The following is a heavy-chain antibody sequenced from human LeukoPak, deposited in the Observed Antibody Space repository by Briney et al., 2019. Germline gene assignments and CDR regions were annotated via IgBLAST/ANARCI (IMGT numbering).Heavy chain of an antibody. CDR2: INSDGSST. D-gene: IGHD1-26*01. CDR1: GFTFSSYW. J-gene: IGHJ4*02. CDR3: ARDHRWELLFDY. V-gene: IGHV3-74*01. Sequence: GGSLRLSCAAPGFTFSSYWMHWVRQAPGKGLVWVSRINSDGSSTSYADSVKGRFTISRDNAKNTLYLQMNSLRAEDTAVYYCARDHRWELLFDYWGQGTLVTVSS.